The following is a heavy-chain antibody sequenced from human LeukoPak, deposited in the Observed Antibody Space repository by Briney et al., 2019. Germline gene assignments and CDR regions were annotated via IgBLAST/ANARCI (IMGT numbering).Heavy chain of an antibody. CDR2: IYDRGPA. CDR3: ARSRQASGLFNS. Sequence: SETLSLTCTVSGYAITSGGFSWNWIRQPPGKGLEWIGCIYDRGPAYYNPSLKSRFTISVDRPKNQFFLNVTSLTAADTAVYYCARSRQASGLFNSWGQGTLVTVSS. J-gene: IGHJ5*01. CDR1: GYAITSGGFS. D-gene: IGHD3-10*01. V-gene: IGHV4-30-2*01.